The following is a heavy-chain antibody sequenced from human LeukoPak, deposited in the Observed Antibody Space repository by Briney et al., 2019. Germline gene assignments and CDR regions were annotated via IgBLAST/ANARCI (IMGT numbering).Heavy chain of an antibody. CDR3: ARVRYCSSTTCRGGFDI. CDR2: ARNKANSYTT. D-gene: IGHD2-2*01. Sequence: GGSLRLSCAASGFTFSDHYMDWVRQAPGKGLEWVGRARNKANSYTTEYAASVKDRFTISRDDSENSLYLQMNSLKTEDTAVYYCARVRYCSSTTCRGGFDIWGQGTMDTVSS. V-gene: IGHV3-72*01. CDR1: GFTFSDHY. J-gene: IGHJ3*02.